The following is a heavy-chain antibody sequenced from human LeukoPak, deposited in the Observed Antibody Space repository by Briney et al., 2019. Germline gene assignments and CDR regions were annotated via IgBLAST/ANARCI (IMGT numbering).Heavy chain of an antibody. CDR3: ARVWFGEMGMDV. V-gene: IGHV1-3*01. CDR2: INAGNGNT. Sequence: ASVKVSCKASGYTFTSYAMHWVRQAPGQRLEWMGWINAGNGNTKYSQKFQGRVTITRDTSASTAYMELSSLRSEDTAVYYCARVWFGEMGMDVWGQGTTVTVSS. CDR1: GYTFTSYA. D-gene: IGHD3-10*01. J-gene: IGHJ6*02.